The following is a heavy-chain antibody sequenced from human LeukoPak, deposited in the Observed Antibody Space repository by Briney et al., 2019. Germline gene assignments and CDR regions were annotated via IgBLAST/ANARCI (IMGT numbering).Heavy chain of an antibody. CDR2: IRYDGSNK. V-gene: IGHV3-30*02. J-gene: IGHJ6*03. CDR3: AKVPTRYCSSTSCRRDYYYYMDV. D-gene: IGHD2-2*01. CDR1: GFTFSSYG. Sequence: GGSLRLSCAASGFTFSSYGMHWVRQAPGKGLEWVAFIRYDGSNKYYADSVKGRFTISRDNSKNTLYLQMNSLRAEDTAVYYCAKVPTRYCSSTSCRRDYYYYMDVWGKGTTVTVSS.